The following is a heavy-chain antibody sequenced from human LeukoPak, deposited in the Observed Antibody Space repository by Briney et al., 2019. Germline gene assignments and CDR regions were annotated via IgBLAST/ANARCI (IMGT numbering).Heavy chain of an antibody. CDR1: GFTFSDYN. CDR2: LSGSGDNT. Sequence: PGGSLRLSCAASGFTFSDYNMRWIRQAPGKGLEWVAVLSGSGDNTYYADSVKGRFTISRDNAKNSLYLQMNSLRAEDTAVYYCARANLWFGESTPWGQGTLVTVSS. CDR3: ARANLWFGESTP. V-gene: IGHV3-11*04. D-gene: IGHD3-10*01. J-gene: IGHJ5*02.